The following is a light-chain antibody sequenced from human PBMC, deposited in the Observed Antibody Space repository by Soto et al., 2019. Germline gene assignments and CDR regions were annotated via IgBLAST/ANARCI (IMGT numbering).Light chain of an antibody. Sequence: QSALTQPASVSGSPGQSVTISCTGTSSDVGGYNYVSWYQQHPGKAPKLMIYDVSNRPSGVSSRFSGSKSGNTASLTISGLQTEDEADYYCSSNTHSNTPVFGGGTKLTVL. CDR2: DVS. J-gene: IGLJ2*01. CDR3: SSNTHSNTPV. V-gene: IGLV2-14*01. CDR1: SSDVGGYNY.